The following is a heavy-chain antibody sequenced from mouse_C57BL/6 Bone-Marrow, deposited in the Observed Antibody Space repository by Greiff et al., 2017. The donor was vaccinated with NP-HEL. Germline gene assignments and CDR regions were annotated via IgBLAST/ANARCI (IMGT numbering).Heavy chain of an antibody. CDR1: GYTFTSYG. V-gene: IGHV1-81*01. Sequence: QVQLQQSGAELARPGASVKLSCKASGYTFTSYGISWVKQRTGQGLEWIGEIYPRSGNTYYNEKFKGKATLTADKSSSTAYMELRSLTSEDSAVYFCRRTGSTYWYFDVWGTGTTVTVSS. D-gene: IGHD1-1*01. CDR2: IYPRSGNT. CDR3: RRTGSTYWYFDV. J-gene: IGHJ1*03.